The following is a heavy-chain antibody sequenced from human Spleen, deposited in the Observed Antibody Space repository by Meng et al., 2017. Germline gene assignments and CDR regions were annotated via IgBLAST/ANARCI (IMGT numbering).Heavy chain of an antibody. CDR1: GYTFTSYY. Sequence: QVQLVQSGAEVKKPGASVKASCKASGYTFTSYYMHWVRQAPGQGLEWMGIINPSGGSTSYAQKFQGRVTMTRDTSTSTVYMELSSLRSEDTAVYYCARTLGYCSGGSCYRGYYYGMDVWGQGTTVTV. CDR2: INPSGGST. D-gene: IGHD2-15*01. J-gene: IGHJ6*02. V-gene: IGHV1-46*03. CDR3: ARTLGYCSGGSCYRGYYYGMDV.